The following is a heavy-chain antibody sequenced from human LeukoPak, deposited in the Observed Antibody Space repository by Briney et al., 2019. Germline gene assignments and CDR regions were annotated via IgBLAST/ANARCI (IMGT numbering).Heavy chain of an antibody. CDR1: GYTFTSYA. J-gene: IGHJ4*02. CDR2: INAGNGNT. D-gene: IGHD6-19*01. V-gene: IGHV1-3*01. CDR3: ARRDSSGWYVFDY. Sequence: ASVKVSCTASGYTFTSYAMHWGRQAHGQRHERMGWINAGNGNTKYSQTFQGRVTITRDTSASTAYMELSSLRSEDTAVYYCARRDSSGWYVFDYWGQGTLVTVCS.